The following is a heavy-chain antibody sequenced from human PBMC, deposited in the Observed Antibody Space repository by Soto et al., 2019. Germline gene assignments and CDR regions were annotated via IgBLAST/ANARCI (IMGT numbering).Heavy chain of an antibody. Sequence: QMQLVQSGPEVKKPGTSLKVSCKASGFTFTSSAVQWVRQARGQRLEWIGWIVVGSGNTNYAQKFQERVTITRDMSPSTAYMELSSLRSEDTAVYYCAADKYSSGRYLTCGYWGQGTLVTVSS. CDR3: AADKYSSGRYLTCGY. CDR2: IVVGSGNT. V-gene: IGHV1-58*01. CDR1: GFTFTSSA. J-gene: IGHJ4*02. D-gene: IGHD6-19*01.